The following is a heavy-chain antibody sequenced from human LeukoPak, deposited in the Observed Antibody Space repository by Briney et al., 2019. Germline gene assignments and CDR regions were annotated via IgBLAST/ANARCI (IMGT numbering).Heavy chain of an antibody. CDR2: ISSSGSII. CDR3: ARTEGPRYGDYYIDY. V-gene: IGHV3-11*04. D-gene: IGHD4-17*01. Sequence: PGGSLRLSCAASGFTFSDYYMSWIRQAPGKGLKWVSYISSSGSIIYYADSVKGRFTISRDNAKNSLYLQMNSLRAEDTAVYYCARTEGPRYGDYYIDYWGQGTLVTVSS. CDR1: GFTFSDYY. J-gene: IGHJ4*02.